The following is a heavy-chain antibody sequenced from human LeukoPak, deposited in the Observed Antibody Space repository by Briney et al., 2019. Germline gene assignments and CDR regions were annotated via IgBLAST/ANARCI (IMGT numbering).Heavy chain of an antibody. V-gene: IGHV3-11*01. CDR3: ACDFRYLGHDF. Sequence: GGSLRLSCTASAFTLGDWYMSWIRQAPGKGLEWISYISNTGTTTYYAESVKGRFTISRDNAKNSLYLQMNSLRAEDTAVYYCACDFRYLGHDFWGQGTLVTVSS. D-gene: IGHD2-21*02. CDR1: AFTLGDWY. J-gene: IGHJ4*02. CDR2: ISNTGTTT.